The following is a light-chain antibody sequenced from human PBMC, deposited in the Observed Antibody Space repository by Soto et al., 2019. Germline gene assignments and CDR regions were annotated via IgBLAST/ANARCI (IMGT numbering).Light chain of an antibody. CDR2: AAS. J-gene: IGKJ1*01. CDR3: QEYNGAPRT. CDR1: QGITNY. V-gene: IGKV1-27*01. Sequence: DIQMTQSPSSLSASVGDRVTITCRASQGITNYLAWYQQKPGKVPKLLIYAASTLQSGVPSRFSGSGSGTDFTITISSLQPEDVATYYCQEYNGAPRTFGPGTTVEIK.